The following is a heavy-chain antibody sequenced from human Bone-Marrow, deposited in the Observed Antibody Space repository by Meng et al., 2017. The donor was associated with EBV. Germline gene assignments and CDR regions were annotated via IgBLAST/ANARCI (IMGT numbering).Heavy chain of an antibody. CDR3: ASESGRGYTPDY. D-gene: IGHD3-10*01. V-gene: IGHV1-69*01. J-gene: IGHJ4*02. CDR2: FLPTLGAP. Sequence: VDLVQSAAEVKKPGSSVKVACKTSGGPFRNYAVSWVRQAPGQGLEWLGGFLPTLGAPNYAQKFHGRVTITADESTSTHYMDLSSLRSDDTAVYYCASESGRGYTPDYWGQGTLVTVSS. CDR1: GGPFRNYA.